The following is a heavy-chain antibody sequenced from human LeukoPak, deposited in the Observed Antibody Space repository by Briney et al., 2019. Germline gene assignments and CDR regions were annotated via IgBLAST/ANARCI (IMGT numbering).Heavy chain of an antibody. CDR2: FRHRANRYTT. Sequence: PGGSLRLSCAASGFTVSNHYMNWVRQAPGKGLEWVGRFRHRANRYTTEYAASVKGTFTISRDDSQSSLFLQMNSLKTEDTAVYYCARGSYNSGWRDMDQWGHGTLVTVSS. V-gene: IGHV3-72*01. CDR1: GFTVSNHY. D-gene: IGHD6-25*01. J-gene: IGHJ4*01. CDR3: ARGSYNSGWRDMDQ.